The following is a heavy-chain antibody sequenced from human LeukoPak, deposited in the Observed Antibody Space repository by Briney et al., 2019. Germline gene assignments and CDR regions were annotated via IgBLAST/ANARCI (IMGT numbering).Heavy chain of an antibody. CDR2: IIPIFGTA. CDR3: ARVLYSSSWVLFDY. D-gene: IGHD6-13*01. V-gene: IGHV1-69*13. Sequence: SVKVSCKASGGTFSSYAIGWVRQAPGQGLEWMGGIIPIFGTANYAQKFQGRVTITADESTSTAYMELSSLRSEDTAVYYCARVLYSSSWVLFDYWGQGTLVTVSS. CDR1: GGTFSSYA. J-gene: IGHJ4*02.